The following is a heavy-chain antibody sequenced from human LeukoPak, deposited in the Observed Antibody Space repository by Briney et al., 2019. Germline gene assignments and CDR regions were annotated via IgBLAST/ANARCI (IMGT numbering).Heavy chain of an antibody. CDR3: ARGRLGQQLVFFRGYYFDY. J-gene: IGHJ4*02. Sequence: SETLPLTCTVSGGSISSGDYYWSWIRQPPGKGLEWIGYIYYSGSTYYNPSLKSRVTISVDTSKNQFSLKLSSVTAADTAVYYCARGRLGQQLVFFRGYYFDYWGQGTLVTVSS. V-gene: IGHV4-30-4*08. D-gene: IGHD6-13*01. CDR1: GGSISSGDYY. CDR2: IYYSGST.